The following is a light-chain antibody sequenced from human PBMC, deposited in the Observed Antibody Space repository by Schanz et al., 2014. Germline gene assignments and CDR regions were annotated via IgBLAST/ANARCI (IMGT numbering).Light chain of an antibody. Sequence: EIVLTQSPGTLSFSPGERATLSCRASQSVSSSYLAWYQQKPGQAPRLLIYGASNRASGIPDRFSGSGSGTDFTLTISSLQSEDLAVYFCQQYDTWPRTFGQGTKVEI. CDR2: GAS. J-gene: IGKJ1*01. V-gene: IGKV3-20*01. CDR1: QSVSSSY. CDR3: QQYDTWPRT.